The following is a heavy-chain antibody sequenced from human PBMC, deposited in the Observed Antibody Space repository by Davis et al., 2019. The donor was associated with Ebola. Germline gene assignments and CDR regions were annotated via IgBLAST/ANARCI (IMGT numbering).Heavy chain of an antibody. V-gene: IGHV3-33*01. CDR2: IWYDGSNK. D-gene: IGHD2-15*01. J-gene: IGHJ6*02. CDR1: GFTFSSYG. Sequence: PGGSLRLSCAASGFTFSSYGMHWVRQAPGKGLEWVAVIWYDGSNKYYADSVKGRFTISRDNSKNTLYLQMNSLRAEDTAVYYCAREGYCSGGSCYFYGMDVWGQGTTVTVSS. CDR3: AREGYCSGGSCYFYGMDV.